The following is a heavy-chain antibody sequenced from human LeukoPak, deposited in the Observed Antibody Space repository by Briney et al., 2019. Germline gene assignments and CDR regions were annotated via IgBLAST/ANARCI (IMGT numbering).Heavy chain of an antibody. Sequence: NASETLSLTCTVSGGSISSGGYYWSWIRQHPGKGLEWIGYIYYSGSTYYNPSLKSRVTISVDTSKNQFSLKLSSVTAADTAVYYCARDKEYQLLKGYYYYYMDVWGKGTTVTVSS. V-gene: IGHV4-31*03. J-gene: IGHJ6*03. CDR2: IYYSGST. CDR3: ARDKEYQLLKGYYYYYMDV. CDR1: GGSISSGGYY. D-gene: IGHD2-2*01.